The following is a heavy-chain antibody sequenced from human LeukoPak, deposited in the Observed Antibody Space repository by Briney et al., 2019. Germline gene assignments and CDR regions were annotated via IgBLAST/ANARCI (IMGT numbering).Heavy chain of an antibody. V-gene: IGHV3-7*01. CDR3: ARERMYSGSGSTYPYYDY. Sequence: GGSLRLSCAASGFIFSSCWMSWVRQSPGKGLEWVANIKPDGSEKYYVDSVKVRFTISRDNAKNALYLEMNGLRVGDTAVYYCARERMYSGSGSTYPYYDYWGQGTLVTVSS. CDR2: IKPDGSEK. D-gene: IGHD3-10*01. CDR1: GFIFSSCW. J-gene: IGHJ4*02.